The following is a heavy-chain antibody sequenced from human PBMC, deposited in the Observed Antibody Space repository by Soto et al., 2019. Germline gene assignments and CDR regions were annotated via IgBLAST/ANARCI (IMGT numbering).Heavy chain of an antibody. CDR1: GYTFTSYG. CDR2: ISAYNGNT. V-gene: IGHV1-18*04. Sequence: QIQLVQSGAEVRKPGASVKVSCKASGYTFTSYGINWVRQAPGQWLEWMGWISAYNGNTNYVQKLHGRVTMTTDTSSNTGYMELRSLRSEDTAGYYFARLSTPSACDSLDYWGQGSLVTVSS. J-gene: IGHJ4*02. CDR3: ARLSTPSACDSLDY. D-gene: IGHD5-12*01.